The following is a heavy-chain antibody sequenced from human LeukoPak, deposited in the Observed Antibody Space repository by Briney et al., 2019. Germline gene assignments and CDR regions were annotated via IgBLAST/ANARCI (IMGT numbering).Heavy chain of an antibody. CDR1: GGSISSSSYY. CDR3: ARARPVGGRPVTNSYWYFDL. J-gene: IGHJ2*01. D-gene: IGHD4-17*01. CDR2: IYYSGST. V-gene: IGHV4-39*07. Sequence: SETLSLTCTVSGGSISSSSYYWGWIRQPPGKGLEWIGSIYYSGSTYYNPSLKSRVTISVDTSKNQFSLKLSSVTAADTAVYYCARARPVGGRPVTNSYWYFDLWGRGTLVTVSS.